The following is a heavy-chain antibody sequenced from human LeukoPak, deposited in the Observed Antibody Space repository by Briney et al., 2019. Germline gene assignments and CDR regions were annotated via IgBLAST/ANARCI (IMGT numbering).Heavy chain of an antibody. CDR2: IIPIFGTA. D-gene: IGHD4-17*01. J-gene: IGHJ4*02. V-gene: IGHV1-69*05. CDR1: GGTFSSYA. CDR3: AARDYGDYPYYFDY. Sequence: SVKVSCKASGGTFSSYAISWVRQAPGQGLEWMGGIIPIFGTANYAQKFQGRVTITTDESTSTAYMELSSLRSEDTAVYYCAARDYGDYPYYFDYWGQGTLVTVSS.